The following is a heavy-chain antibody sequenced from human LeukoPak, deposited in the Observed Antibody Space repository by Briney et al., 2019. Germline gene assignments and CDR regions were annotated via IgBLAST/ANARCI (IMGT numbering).Heavy chain of an antibody. CDR3: AGDQRPYCAIDL. J-gene: IGHJ3*01. D-gene: IGHD2-21*01. Sequence: PGGSLRLSCEVSGFPFKPHSMTWLRQAPGKTLEWISYIGHAGSPAHYADSVRGRFTISRDNARNSLYLQMNSLTVEDTAVCYCAGDQRPYCAIDLWGRGTLVTVSS. V-gene: IGHV3-48*01. CDR1: GFPFKPHS. CDR2: IGHAGSPA.